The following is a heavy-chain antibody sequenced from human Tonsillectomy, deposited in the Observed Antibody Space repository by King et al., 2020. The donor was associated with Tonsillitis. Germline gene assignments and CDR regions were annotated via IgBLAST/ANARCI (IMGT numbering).Heavy chain of an antibody. V-gene: IGHV1-18*01. D-gene: IGHD6-13*01. J-gene: IGHJ4*02. CDR1: GYTFSNYG. Sequence: VQLVESGAEVKKPGASVKVSCKASGYTFSNYGITWVRQAPGQGLEWMGWISAYNGNTKYAQKLQGRVSMTTDTSTSTAYMELRSLRSDDTAVYYCARSGSYSRTWNYFDYWGQGTLVTVSS. CDR3: ARSGSYSRTWNYFDY. CDR2: ISAYNGNT.